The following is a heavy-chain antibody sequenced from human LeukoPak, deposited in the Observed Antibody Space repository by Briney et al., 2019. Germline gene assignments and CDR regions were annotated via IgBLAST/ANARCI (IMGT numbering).Heavy chain of an antibody. CDR1: GYTFTSYY. CDR3: ARAFYYHGSGIVYYYYYGMDV. V-gene: IGHV1-46*01. J-gene: IGHJ6*02. Sequence: ASVKVSCKASGYTFTSYYMHWVRQAPGQGLEWMGIINPSGGSTSYAQKFQGRVTMTRDASTSTVYMELSSLRSEDTAVYYCARAFYYHGSGIVYYYYYGMDVWGQGTTVTVSS. CDR2: INPSGGST. D-gene: IGHD3-10*01.